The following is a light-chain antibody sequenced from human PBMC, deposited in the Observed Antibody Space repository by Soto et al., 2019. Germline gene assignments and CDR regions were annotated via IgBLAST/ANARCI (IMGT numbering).Light chain of an antibody. J-gene: IGKJ1*01. CDR3: QHFGRARGT. V-gene: IGKV3-20*01. Sequence: EIVLTQSPHTLALSAGGVDIGCCSGSQTVIHNYLAWHQQKPGQAPRLLVYGASSRATGIPARFSGSGSGTDFTLTIRRLEPEDFAVYYCQHFGRARGTFGQGTKVDIK. CDR1: QTVIHNY. CDR2: GAS.